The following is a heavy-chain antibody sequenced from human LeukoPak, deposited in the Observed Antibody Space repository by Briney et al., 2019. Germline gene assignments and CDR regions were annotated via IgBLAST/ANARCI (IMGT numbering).Heavy chain of an antibody. CDR1: GGSISSSSYY. CDR2: IYYSGST. Sequence: KPSETLSLTCTVSGGSISSSSYYWGWIRQPPGKGLEWIGSIYYSGSTYYNPSLKSRVTISVDTSKNQFSLKLSSVTAADTAVYYCARLADYYYYYYMDVWGKGTTVTVSS. J-gene: IGHJ6*03. CDR3: ARLADYYYYYYMDV. V-gene: IGHV4-39*01. D-gene: IGHD2-21*01.